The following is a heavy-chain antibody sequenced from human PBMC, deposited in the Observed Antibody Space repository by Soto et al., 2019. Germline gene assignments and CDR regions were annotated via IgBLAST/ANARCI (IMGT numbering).Heavy chain of an antibody. CDR2: IYPDDSDI. J-gene: IGHJ3*02. CDR3: AGCLYDTGGGGAFDI. V-gene: IGHV5-51*01. D-gene: IGHD3-22*01. Sequence: GESLKISCKASGYSFSDYWIGWVRQRPGKGLDWMGIIYPDDSDIRNSPSFQGQVTISADKSISTAYLQWSSLKASDTAIYYCAGCLYDTGGGGAFDIWGQGTMVTVSS. CDR1: GYSFSDYW.